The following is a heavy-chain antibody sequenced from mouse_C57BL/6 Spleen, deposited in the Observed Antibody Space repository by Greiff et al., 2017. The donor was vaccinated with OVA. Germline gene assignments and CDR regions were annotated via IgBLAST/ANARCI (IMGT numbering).Heavy chain of an antibody. V-gene: IGHV2-5*01. Sequence: VQLQQSGPGLVQPSQSLSITCTVSGFSLTSYGVHWVRQSPGKGLEWLGVIWRGGSTDYNAAFMSRLSITKDNSKSQVFFKMNSLQADDTAIYYCAKNLGGNYVDWYFDVWGTGTTVTVSS. CDR2: IWRGGST. D-gene: IGHD2-1*01. CDR3: AKNLGGNYVDWYFDV. J-gene: IGHJ1*03. CDR1: GFSLTSYG.